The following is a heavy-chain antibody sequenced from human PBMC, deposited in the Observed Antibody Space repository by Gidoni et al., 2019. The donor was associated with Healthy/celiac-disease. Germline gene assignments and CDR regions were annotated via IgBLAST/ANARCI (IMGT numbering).Heavy chain of an antibody. CDR2: IIPIFGTA. J-gene: IGHJ1*01. D-gene: IGHD3-22*01. CDR1: GGTFRSYA. CDR3: ARDRQYYYDSSGYSDPGYFQH. V-gene: IGHV1-69*01. Sequence: QVQLVQSGAEVKKPGSSVKVSCKASGGTFRSYAISWVRQAPGQGLEWMGGIIPIFGTANYAQKFQGRVTISADESTSTAYMELSSLRSEDTAVYYCARDRQYYYDSSGYSDPGYFQHWGQGTLVTVSS.